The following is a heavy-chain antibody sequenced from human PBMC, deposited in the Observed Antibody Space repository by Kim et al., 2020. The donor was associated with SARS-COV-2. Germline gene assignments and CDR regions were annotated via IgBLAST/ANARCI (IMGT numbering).Heavy chain of an antibody. CDR3: ARQWSGFDF. D-gene: IGHD3-3*01. CDR2: ISFSGSA. J-gene: IGHJ4*02. Sequence: PSLTFTISSSSIINYYWTWIRQPPGKGLEWIGFISFSGSANYNPSLKSRVTISIDMSKNQFSLKLTSVTAADTALYYCARQWSGFDFWGRGTLVTVST. V-gene: IGHV4-59*01. CDR1: SSSIINYY.